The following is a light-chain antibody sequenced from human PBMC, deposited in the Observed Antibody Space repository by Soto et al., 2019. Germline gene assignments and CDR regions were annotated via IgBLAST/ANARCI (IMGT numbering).Light chain of an antibody. CDR2: EAS. CDR3: QQRSDWPWT. Sequence: EIVLTQSPATLSSSPGEGATLSCRASQSVSSYLAWYQQKPGQAPRLLMYEASNRATGIPARFSGGGSGTDFTLTISSLEPEDFAVYYCQQRSDWPWTFGQGTKVDIK. V-gene: IGKV3-11*01. J-gene: IGKJ1*01. CDR1: QSVSSY.